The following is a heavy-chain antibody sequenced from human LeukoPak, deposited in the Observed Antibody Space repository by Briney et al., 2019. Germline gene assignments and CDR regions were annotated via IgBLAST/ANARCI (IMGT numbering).Heavy chain of an antibody. V-gene: IGHV3-30*18. CDR2: ISYDGSNQ. CDR1: RFTFSTNG. D-gene: IGHD3-10*01. Sequence: GRSLRLSCAASRFTFSTNGMHWVRQAPGKGLEWVAVISYDGSNQYYAGSVKGRFTISRDNSKSTVHLQMNSLRAEDTAVYYCAKERPGRFGELLDYWGQGTLVTVSS. CDR3: AKERPGRFGELLDY. J-gene: IGHJ4*02.